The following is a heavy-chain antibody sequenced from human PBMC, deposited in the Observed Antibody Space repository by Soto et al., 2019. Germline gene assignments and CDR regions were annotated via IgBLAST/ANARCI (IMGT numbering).Heavy chain of an antibody. V-gene: IGHV2-70*01. CDR2: IDWDDDK. J-gene: IGHJ5*02. CDR3: ARRAVTAAASGWFDL. Sequence: ESGPTLVNPTQTLTLTCTFSGFSLSTSGMCVSWIRQPPGKALEWLALIDWDDDKYYSTSLQTRLTISKDTSKNQVVLTMTNMDPVDTATYYCARRAVTAAASGWFDLWGRGTLVTVSS. D-gene: IGHD6-25*01. CDR1: GFSLSTSGMC.